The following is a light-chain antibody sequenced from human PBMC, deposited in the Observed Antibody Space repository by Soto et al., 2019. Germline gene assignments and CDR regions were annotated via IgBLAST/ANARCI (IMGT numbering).Light chain of an antibody. V-gene: IGKV3-11*01. Sequence: EIVLTQSRATLSLSPGERAALSCRASQSVRSYLAWYQQKPGQAPRLFIYDVSKRATGIPARFSGSGSGTDFTLTISSLEPEDFAVYFCQQRYDWPWTFGLGTKVDIK. CDR2: DVS. CDR1: QSVRSY. J-gene: IGKJ1*01. CDR3: QQRYDWPWT.